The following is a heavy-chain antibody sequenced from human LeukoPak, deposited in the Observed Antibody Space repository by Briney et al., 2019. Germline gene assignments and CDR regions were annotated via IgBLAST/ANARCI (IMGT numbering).Heavy chain of an antibody. CDR1: GGPFSGYY. V-gene: IGHV4-34*01. Sequence: SETLSLTCAVYGGPFSGYYWSWIRQPPGKGLEWIGEINHSGSTNYNPSLKSRVTISVDTSKNQFSLKLSSVTAADTAVYYCARGLGYYYYYYMDVWGKGPTVTVSS. J-gene: IGHJ6*03. CDR2: INHSGST. CDR3: ARGLGYYYYYYMDV.